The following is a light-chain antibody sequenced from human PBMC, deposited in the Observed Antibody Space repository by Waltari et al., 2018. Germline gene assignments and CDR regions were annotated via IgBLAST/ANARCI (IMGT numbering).Light chain of an antibody. CDR2: SAS. J-gene: IGKJ1*01. Sequence: DIQMTQSPSSLSASVGDRVTITCRASQDIRNDLGWYQQTPGKAPKRLIYSASGLHSGVPTRFRGSGSGTEFTLTISSLQPEDFAIYYCLQHNSYPRTFGQGTKVEIK. CDR1: QDIRND. CDR3: LQHNSYPRT. V-gene: IGKV1-17*01.